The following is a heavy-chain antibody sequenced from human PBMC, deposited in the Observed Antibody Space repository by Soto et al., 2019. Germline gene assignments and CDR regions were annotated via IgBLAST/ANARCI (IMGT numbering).Heavy chain of an antibody. J-gene: IGHJ6*02. V-gene: IGHV1-69*06. Sequence: QLQLVQSGAEVKKPGSSVKVSCKASGGTFSNHAISWVRQAPGQGLEWMGGIVPMFGTSNYAQKFQGRVTTTADKSTNKAYMELSSLTSEDTAVYYCARGDDFDYYYGVDVWGQGTTVTVSS. CDR2: IVPMFGTS. CDR3: ARGDDFDYYYGVDV. CDR1: GGTFSNHA. D-gene: IGHD3-16*01.